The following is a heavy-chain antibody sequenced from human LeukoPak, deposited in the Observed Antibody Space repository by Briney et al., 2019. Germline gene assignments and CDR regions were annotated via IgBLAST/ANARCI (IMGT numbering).Heavy chain of an antibody. Sequence: GGSLRLSCAASGFIFSDYALSWVRQAPGQGLEWVSSIGRSAYSAVYTDSVQGRFSISIDNSTNTLYLQMNALRAEDTAVYYCARAIGRGPGGHLDYWGQGTLVTVSS. V-gene: IGHV3-23*01. J-gene: IGHJ4*02. CDR2: IGRSAYSA. CDR1: GFIFSDYA. CDR3: ARAIGRGPGGHLDY. D-gene: IGHD3-3*02.